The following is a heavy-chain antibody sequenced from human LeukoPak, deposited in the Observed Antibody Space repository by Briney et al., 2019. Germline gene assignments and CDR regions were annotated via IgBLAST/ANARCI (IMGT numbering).Heavy chain of an antibody. D-gene: IGHD6-13*01. CDR3: ARGARAAADRYYYGMDV. J-gene: IGHJ6*02. V-gene: IGHV1-18*01. CDR2: ISAYNGNT. CDR1: GYTFTNYG. Sequence: ASVKVSCKASGYTFTNYGISWVRQAPGQGLEWMGWISAYNGNTNYAQKLQGRVTMTTDTSTSTAYMELRSLKSDDTAVYYCARGARAAADRYYYGMDVWGQGTTVTVSS.